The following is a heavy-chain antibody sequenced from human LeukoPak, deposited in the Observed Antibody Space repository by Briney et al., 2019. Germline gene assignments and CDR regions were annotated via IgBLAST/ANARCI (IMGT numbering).Heavy chain of an antibody. D-gene: IGHD4-17*01. Sequence: ASVKVSCKVSGYTLTELSMHWVRPAPGKGLEWMGGFDPEDGETIYAQKFQGRVTMTEDTSTDTAYMELSSLRSEDTAVYYCATDLHSGWTTVTTGYWGQGTLVTVSS. V-gene: IGHV1-24*01. CDR2: FDPEDGET. J-gene: IGHJ4*02. CDR1: GYTLTELS. CDR3: ATDLHSGWTTVTTGY.